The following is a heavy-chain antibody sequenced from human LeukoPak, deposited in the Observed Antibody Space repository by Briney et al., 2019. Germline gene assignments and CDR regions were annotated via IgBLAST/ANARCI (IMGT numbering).Heavy chain of an antibody. D-gene: IGHD5-12*01. Sequence: GGSLRLSWAASGFTISSYAMHWVRQAPGKGLEGGAVISYDGSNKYYADSVKGRFTISRDNSKNTLYLQMNSLRAEDTAVYYCARDSDMVATWGGFDYWGQGTLVTVSS. J-gene: IGHJ4*02. V-gene: IGHV3-30-3*01. CDR2: ISYDGSNK. CDR3: ARDSDMVATWGGFDY. CDR1: GFTISSYA.